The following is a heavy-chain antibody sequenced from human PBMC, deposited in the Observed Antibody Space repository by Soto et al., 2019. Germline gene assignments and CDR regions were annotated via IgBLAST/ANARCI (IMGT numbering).Heavy chain of an antibody. D-gene: IGHD3-22*01. V-gene: IGHV4-34*01. J-gene: IGHJ4*02. CDR2: INHGGST. CDR1: GGSFSGYY. Sequence: PSETLSLTCAVYGGSFSGYYCSWIRRPPWKGLEWIGEINHGGSTSYNPSLKSRVTISLDTSKNQFSLKLSSVTAADTSVYYCARGPEYYYGGSGYVDYCGQRTLVTFCS. CDR3: ARGPEYYYGGSGYVDY.